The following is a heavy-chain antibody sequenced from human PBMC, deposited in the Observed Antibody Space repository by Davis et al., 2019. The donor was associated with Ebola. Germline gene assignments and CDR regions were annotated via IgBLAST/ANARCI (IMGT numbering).Heavy chain of an antibody. J-gene: IGHJ4*02. D-gene: IGHD3-10*01. V-gene: IGHV3-11*01. CDR1: GFTFSDYY. CDR3: AKKSGYYGSGSQYYFDY. CDR2: ISSSGSTI. Sequence: GESLKISCAASGFTFSDYYMSWIRQAPGKGLEWVSYISSSGSTIYYADSVKGRFTISRDNAKNSLYLQMNSLRAEDTAVYYCAKKSGYYGSGSQYYFDYWGQGTLVTVSS.